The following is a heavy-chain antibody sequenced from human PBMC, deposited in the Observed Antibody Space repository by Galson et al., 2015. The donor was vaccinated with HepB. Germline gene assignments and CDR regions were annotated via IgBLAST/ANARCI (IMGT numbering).Heavy chain of an antibody. D-gene: IGHD3-9*01. J-gene: IGHJ5*02. CDR3: ARDRNFEGSGWFDP. V-gene: IGHV4-59*01. CDR1: GGSISSYY. Sequence: ETLSLTCTVSGGSISSYYWSWIRQPPGEGLEWIGYIYYSGSTNYNPSLKSRVTISVDTSKNQFSLKLSSVTAADTAVYYCARDRNFEGSGWFDPWGQGTLVTVSS. CDR2: IYYSGST.